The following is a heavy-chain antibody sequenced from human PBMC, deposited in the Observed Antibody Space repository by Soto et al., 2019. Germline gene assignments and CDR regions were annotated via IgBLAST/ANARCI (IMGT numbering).Heavy chain of an antibody. D-gene: IGHD2-15*01. CDR1: GGSISSSSYY. CDR3: ASDGGYCSGGSCYGDAFDI. CDR2: IYYSGST. V-gene: IGHV4-39*01. J-gene: IGHJ3*02. Sequence: SETLSLTCTVSGGSISSSSYYWGWIRQPPGKGLEWIGSIYYSGSTHYNPSLKSRVTISVDTSKNQFSLKLSSVTAADTAVYYCASDGGYCSGGSCYGDAFDIWGQGTMVTVSS.